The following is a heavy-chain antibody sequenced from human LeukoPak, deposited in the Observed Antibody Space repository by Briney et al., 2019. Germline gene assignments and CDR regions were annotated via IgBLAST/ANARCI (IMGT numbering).Heavy chain of an antibody. J-gene: IGHJ4*02. V-gene: IGHV1-3*01. CDR1: GYTFTSYA. Sequence: ASVKVSCKASGYTFTSYAMHWVRQAPGQRLEWMGWINAGNGNTKYSQKFQGRVTITRDTSASTAYMELSSLRSEDTAVYYCARDRVPTYDILTGGFDYWGQGTLVTVSS. CDR3: ARDRVPTYDILTGGFDY. CDR2: INAGNGNT. D-gene: IGHD3-9*01.